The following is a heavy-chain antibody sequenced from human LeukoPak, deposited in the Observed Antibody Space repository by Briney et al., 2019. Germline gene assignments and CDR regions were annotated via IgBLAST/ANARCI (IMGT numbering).Heavy chain of an antibody. J-gene: IGHJ4*02. D-gene: IGHD3-9*01. CDR1: GGAISSSSYY. CDR2: IYYSGST. CDR3: ARFDRFTANSYFDF. Sequence: SETLSLTCTVSGGAISSSSYYWGWIRQPPGKGLEWIGSIYYSGSTYYKPSLKSRVTMSIDTSKNHFSLKMKSVTVADTAVYYCARFDRFTANSYFDFWGQGTLVTVSS. V-gene: IGHV4-39*02.